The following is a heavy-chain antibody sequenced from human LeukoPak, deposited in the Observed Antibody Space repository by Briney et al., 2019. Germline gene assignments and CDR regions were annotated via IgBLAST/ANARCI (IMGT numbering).Heavy chain of an antibody. V-gene: IGHV3-20*04. Sequence: GGSLRLSCAASGFIFDDYGMSWVRQAPGKGLEWVSGITWNGGSTGYADSVKGRFTISRDNAKNSLYPQMNSLRAEDTAFYYCARDPGDILVAGTFDYWGQGTLVTVSS. D-gene: IGHD6-19*01. J-gene: IGHJ4*02. CDR3: ARDPGDILVAGTFDY. CDR2: ITWNGGST. CDR1: GFIFDDYG.